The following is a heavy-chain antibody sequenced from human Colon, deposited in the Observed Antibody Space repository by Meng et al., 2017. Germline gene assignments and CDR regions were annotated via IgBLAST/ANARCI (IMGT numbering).Heavy chain of an antibody. CDR3: VRNPVIPDARTFDF. V-gene: IGHV4-30-4*01. D-gene: IGHD2-21*01. Sequence: QVQLQESGPGLVKPSQTLSLTCTVSGGSINSVDYYWNWIRQPPGKGLEWLGYIHSSGNTYYTPSLKTRLAMSLDTSKNQFSLRLTSVTAADTATYYCVRNPVIPDARTFDFWGRGALVTVSS. CDR2: IHSSGNT. J-gene: IGHJ4*02. CDR1: GGSINSVDYY.